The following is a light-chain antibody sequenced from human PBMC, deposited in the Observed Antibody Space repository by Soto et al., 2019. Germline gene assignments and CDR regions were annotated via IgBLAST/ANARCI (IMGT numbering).Light chain of an antibody. CDR1: QSISSS. CDR3: QKGYSTQYT. V-gene: IGKV1-39*01. J-gene: IGKJ2*01. Sequence: DIQMTQSPSSLSASVGDIVTIPCRASQSISSSLTWYQQKPGKALKLLIYAAASFQNGVPSRFSGSGYGTDVNLTINSLQPEDFPTYQGQKGYSTQYTCGQGTKLEIK. CDR2: AAA.